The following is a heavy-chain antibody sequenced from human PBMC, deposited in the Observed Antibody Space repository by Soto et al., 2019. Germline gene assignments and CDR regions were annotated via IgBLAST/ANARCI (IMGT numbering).Heavy chain of an antibody. Sequence: PGGSLRLSCAASGFTFSSYAMSWVRQAPGKGLEWVSAISGSGGSTYYADSVKGWFTISRDNSKNTLYLQMNSLRAEDTAVYYCAKEIHDYSNYAPFYWGQGTLVTVSS. D-gene: IGHD4-4*01. V-gene: IGHV3-23*01. CDR3: AKEIHDYSNYAPFY. CDR1: GFTFSSYA. J-gene: IGHJ4*02. CDR2: ISGSGGST.